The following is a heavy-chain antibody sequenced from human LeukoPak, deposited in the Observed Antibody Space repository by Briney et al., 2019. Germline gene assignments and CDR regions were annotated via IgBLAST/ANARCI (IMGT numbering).Heavy chain of an antibody. D-gene: IGHD5-24*01. CDR2: ISGSGGST. CDR1: GFTFSSYA. CDR3: ARRGALVGYKHDAFYI. J-gene: IGHJ3*02. V-gene: IGHV3-23*01. Sequence: GGALRLSCAASGFTFSSYAMSWVRQAPGKGLEWVSAISGSGGSTYYADSVKGRFTISRDNSKNTLYLQMNSLRSEDTAVYYCARRGALVGYKHDAFYIWVQGTMVTVSS.